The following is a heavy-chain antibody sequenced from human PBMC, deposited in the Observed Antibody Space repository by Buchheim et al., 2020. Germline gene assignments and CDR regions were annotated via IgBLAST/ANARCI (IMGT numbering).Heavy chain of an antibody. D-gene: IGHD6-19*01. V-gene: IGHV5-10-1*01. CDR2: IDPSDSYT. Sequence: EVQLVQSGAEVKKPGESLTISCKASGYSFTSNWISWVRQMPGKGLEWMGRIDPSDSYTNYSPSFQGHVTISLDKSISTAYPHLSSLKASDTAMYYCARHRRGIAVAEYDYWGQGTL. J-gene: IGHJ4*02. CDR1: GYSFTSNW. CDR3: ARHRRGIAVAEYDY.